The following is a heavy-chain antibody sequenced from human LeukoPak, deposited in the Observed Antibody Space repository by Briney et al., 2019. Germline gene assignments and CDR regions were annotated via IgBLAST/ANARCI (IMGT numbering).Heavy chain of an antibody. D-gene: IGHD3-10*01. CDR3: ARYPPYGSGSYLDY. CDR1: GFTFSRYE. J-gene: IGHJ4*02. CDR2: ISSSGSTI. V-gene: IGHV3-48*03. Sequence: GGSLRLSCAASGFTFSRYEMNWVRQAPGKGLEWVSYISSSGSTIYYADSVKGRFTISRDNAKNSLYLQMNSLRAEDTAVYYCARYPPYGSGSYLDYWGQGTLVTVSS.